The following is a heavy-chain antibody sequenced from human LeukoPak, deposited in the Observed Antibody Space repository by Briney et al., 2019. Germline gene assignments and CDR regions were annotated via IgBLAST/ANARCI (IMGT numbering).Heavy chain of an antibody. CDR2: INPNSGGT. D-gene: IGHD1-26*01. Sequence: ASVKVSCKASGHTFTGYYMHWVRQAPGQGLEWMGWINPNSGGTNYAQKFQGRVTMTRDTSTSTAYMELSRLRSDDTAVYYCARVGAPKSDAFDIWGQGTMVTVSS. CDR3: ARVGAPKSDAFDI. J-gene: IGHJ3*02. V-gene: IGHV1-2*02. CDR1: GHTFTGYY.